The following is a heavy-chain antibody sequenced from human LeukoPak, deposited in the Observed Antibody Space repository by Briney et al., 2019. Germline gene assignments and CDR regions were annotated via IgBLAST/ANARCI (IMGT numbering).Heavy chain of an antibody. Sequence: SETLSLTCTVSGGSISSGGYYWSWIRQHPGKGLEWIGYIYYSESTYYNPSLKSRVTISVDTSKNQSSLKLSSVTAADTAVYYCARGDRAAEEEEGHYFDYWGQGTLVTVSS. CDR1: GGSISSGGYY. CDR3: ARGDRAAEEEEGHYFDY. CDR2: IYYSEST. V-gene: IGHV4-31*03. D-gene: IGHD6-13*01. J-gene: IGHJ4*02.